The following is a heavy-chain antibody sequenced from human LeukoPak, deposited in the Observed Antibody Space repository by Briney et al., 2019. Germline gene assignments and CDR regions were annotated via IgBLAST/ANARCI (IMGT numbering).Heavy chain of an antibody. CDR3: ARDWNRYAY. CDR2: FSCSGST. CDR1: GGSISSCTYS. J-gene: IGHJ4*02. D-gene: IGHD1-1*01. V-gene: IGHV4-39*07. Sequence: SETLSLTCSVSGGSISSCTYSWGWIRQPPGKGLEWIGSFSCSGSTYYNPSLKSRVTISVDTSKSQFSLCMDSVTAADTAVYYCARDWNRYAYWGQGTLVTVSS.